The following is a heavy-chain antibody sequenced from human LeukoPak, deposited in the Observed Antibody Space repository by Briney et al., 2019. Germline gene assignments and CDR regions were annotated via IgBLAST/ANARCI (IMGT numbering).Heavy chain of an antibody. Sequence: GGSLRLSCVVSGFTFSRYSMNWVRQAPGKGLEWVSYIRSSGDTKYYADSVKGRFTISRDNAKNSLYLQMNSLRDEDTAVYYCAKDFEMATALDYWGQGTLVTVSS. CDR1: GFTFSRYS. CDR3: AKDFEMATALDY. J-gene: IGHJ4*02. CDR2: IRSSGDTK. D-gene: IGHD5-24*01. V-gene: IGHV3-48*02.